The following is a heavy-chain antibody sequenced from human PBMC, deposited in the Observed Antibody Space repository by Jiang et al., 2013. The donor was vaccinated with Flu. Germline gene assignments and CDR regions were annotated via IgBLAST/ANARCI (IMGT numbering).Heavy chain of an antibody. V-gene: IGHV5-51*01. CDR1: GYNFTKYW. J-gene: IGHJ4*02. Sequence: SLKISCKASGYNFTKYWIGWVRQRPGKGLEWMGIIYPADSDTRYSPAFQGQVTISLDKSNTTVYLQWGSLEASDTAMYYCSRPQYSGAYYGDYWGQGTLVTVSS. D-gene: IGHD1-26*01. CDR3: SRPQYSGAYYGDY. CDR2: IYPADSDT.